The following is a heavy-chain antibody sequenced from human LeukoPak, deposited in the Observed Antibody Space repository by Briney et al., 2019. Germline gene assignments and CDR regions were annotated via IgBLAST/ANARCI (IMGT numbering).Heavy chain of an antibody. D-gene: IGHD3-3*01. J-gene: IGHJ6*02. Sequence: GGSLRLTCTGSGFTFSNYRMNWVRQAPGKGLEWISYSNAAGSPVSYAESVQGRFTISRDNAKNSLYLQMNSLRAEDTAVYYCARDFPDYDFWSGSTEYYYGMDVWGQGTTVTVSS. CDR1: GFTFSNYR. V-gene: IGHV3-48*04. CDR3: ARDFPDYDFWSGSTEYYYGMDV. CDR2: SNAAGSPV.